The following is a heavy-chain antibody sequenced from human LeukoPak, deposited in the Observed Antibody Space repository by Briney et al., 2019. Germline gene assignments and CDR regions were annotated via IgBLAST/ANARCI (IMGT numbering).Heavy chain of an antibody. CDR2: INHSGST. D-gene: IGHD3-9*01. V-gene: IGHV4-34*01. CDR1: GGSFSGYY. J-gene: IGHJ4*02. CDR3: AREKLRHFDWLRTNYFDY. Sequence: SETLSLTCAVYGGSFSGYYWSWIRQPPGKGLEWIGEINHSGSTNYNPSLKSRVTISVDTSKNQFSLKLSSVTAADTAVYYCAREKLRHFDWLRTNYFDYWGQGTLVTVSS.